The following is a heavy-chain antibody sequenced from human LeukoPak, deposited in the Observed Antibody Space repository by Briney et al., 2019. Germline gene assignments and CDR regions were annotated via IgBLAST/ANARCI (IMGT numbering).Heavy chain of an antibody. J-gene: IGHJ4*02. Sequence: SETLSLTCIVSGGSISSTSYYWGWIRQPPGKGLEWIGVMSNSGGPYYSPSLKSRVTIFVDTPKNQFSLKLTSVTAADTAIYYCGRVILGEAKSPIDCWGQGTLVTVSS. V-gene: IGHV4-39*01. CDR3: GRVILGEAKSPIDC. CDR2: MSNSGGP. CDR1: GGSISSTSYY. D-gene: IGHD3-10*01.